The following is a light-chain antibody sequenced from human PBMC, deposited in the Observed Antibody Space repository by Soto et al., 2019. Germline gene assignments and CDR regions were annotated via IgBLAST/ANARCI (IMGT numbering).Light chain of an antibody. Sequence: QSALTQPASVSGSAGQSITISCTGTSSDVGGYNYVSWYQQHPGKVSKLMIYEVRNRPSGVSIRFSGSKSGNTASLTISGLQAEDETDYYCSSYTSSATLVFGGGTKVTVL. CDR2: EVR. V-gene: IGLV2-14*01. CDR1: SSDVGGYNY. J-gene: IGLJ3*02. CDR3: SSYTSSATLV.